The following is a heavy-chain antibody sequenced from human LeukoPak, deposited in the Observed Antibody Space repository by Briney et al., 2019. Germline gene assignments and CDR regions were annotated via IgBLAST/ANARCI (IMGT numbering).Heavy chain of an antibody. D-gene: IGHD4-23*01. V-gene: IGHV4-59*01. CDR2: INYSGGT. CDR1: GGSISSYY. CDR3: AKEGYGDNSGALDY. Sequence: SETLSLTCTVSGGSISSYYCSWIQQSPGKGLEWIGYINYSGGTDYNPSLKSRVTISVDTSKNQFSLKLNSVTAADTAVYYCAKEGYGDNSGALDYWGRGTLVTVSS. J-gene: IGHJ4*02.